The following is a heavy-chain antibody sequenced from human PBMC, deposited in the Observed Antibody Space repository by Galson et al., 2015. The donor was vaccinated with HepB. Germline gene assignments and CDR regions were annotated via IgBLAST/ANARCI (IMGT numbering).Heavy chain of an antibody. Sequence: SLRLSCAASGFTFSSYAMHWVRQAPGKGLEWVAVISYDGSNKYYADSVKGRFTISRDNSKNTLYLQMNSLRAEDTAVYYCARDYDILTGPPHHGMDVWGQGTTVTVSS. CDR1: GFTFSSYA. J-gene: IGHJ6*02. CDR2: ISYDGSNK. CDR3: ARDYDILTGPPHHGMDV. V-gene: IGHV3-30-3*01. D-gene: IGHD3-9*01.